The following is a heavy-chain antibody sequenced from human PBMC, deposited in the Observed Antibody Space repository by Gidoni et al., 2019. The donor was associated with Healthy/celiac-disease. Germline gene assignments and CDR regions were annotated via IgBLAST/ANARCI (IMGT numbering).Heavy chain of an antibody. CDR3: ARTEGSSPAEYYYYYYGMDV. CDR2: ISYDGSNK. CDR1: GFTFSSYS. J-gene: IGHJ6*02. V-gene: IGHV3-30-3*01. Sequence: QVQLVESGGGVVPPGRSLRLSCAASGFTFSSYSMPRVRQAPGKGLEWVAVISYDGSNKYYADSVKGRFTISRDNSKNTLYLQMNSLRAEDTAVYYCARTEGSSPAEYYYYYYGMDVWGQGTTVTVSS. D-gene: IGHD1-26*01.